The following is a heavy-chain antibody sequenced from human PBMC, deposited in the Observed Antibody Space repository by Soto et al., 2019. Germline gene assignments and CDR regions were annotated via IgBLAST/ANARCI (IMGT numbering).Heavy chain of an antibody. J-gene: IGHJ6*02. CDR3: ARLVPAASNYYYYYGMDV. CDR1: GYGFNNYW. V-gene: IGHV5-51*01. Sequence: AALKITWNSSGYGFNNYWIGWVRQMPGKGLEGVGIIYPGYSDTRYSPSFQGPVTISADKSISTAYLQWSSLKASDTAMYYCARLVPAASNYYYYYGMDVWGQGTTVTVSS. CDR2: IYPGYSDT. D-gene: IGHD2-2*01.